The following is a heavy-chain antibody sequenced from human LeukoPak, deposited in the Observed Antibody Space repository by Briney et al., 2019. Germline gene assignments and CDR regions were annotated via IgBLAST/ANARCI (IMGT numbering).Heavy chain of an antibody. CDR3: ARLRITMVRKLNYYYYGMDV. V-gene: IGHV1-69*13. D-gene: IGHD3-10*01. CDR1: GGTFSIYA. CDR2: IIPIFGTA. J-gene: IGHJ6*02. Sequence: GASVNVSCKASGGTFSIYAISWVRQAPGQGLEWMGGIIPIFGTANYAQKFQGRVTVTADESSSTAYMELSSLRSEDTAVYYCARLRITMVRKLNYYYYGMDVWGQGTTVTVSS.